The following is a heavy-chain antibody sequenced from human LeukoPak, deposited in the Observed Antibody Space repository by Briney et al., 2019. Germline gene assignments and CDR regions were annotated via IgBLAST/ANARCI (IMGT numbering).Heavy chain of an antibody. Sequence: GGTLRLSCAASGFTFSSYGMSWVRQAPGKGLEWVSVIYSGGSTYYADSVKGRFTISRDNSKNTLYLQMNSLRAEDTAVYYCARDGSGVGATPTDYWGQGTLVTVSS. CDR3: ARDGSGVGATPTDY. CDR2: IYSGGST. V-gene: IGHV3-66*01. J-gene: IGHJ4*02. CDR1: GFTFSSYG. D-gene: IGHD1-26*01.